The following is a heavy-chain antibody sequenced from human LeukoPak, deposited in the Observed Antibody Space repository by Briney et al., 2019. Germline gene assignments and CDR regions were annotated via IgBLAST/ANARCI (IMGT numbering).Heavy chain of an antibody. J-gene: IGHJ5*02. CDR1: GGSISSGGYY. Sequence: SETLSLTCTVSGGSISSGGYYWSWIRQHPGKGLEWIGYIYYSGSTYYNPSLKSRVTISVDTSKNQFSLKLSSVTAADTAVYYCARVSPVVPAAPSGGWFDPWGQGTLVTVSS. CDR3: ARVSPVVPAAPSGGWFDP. CDR2: IYYSGST. D-gene: IGHD2-2*01. V-gene: IGHV4-31*03.